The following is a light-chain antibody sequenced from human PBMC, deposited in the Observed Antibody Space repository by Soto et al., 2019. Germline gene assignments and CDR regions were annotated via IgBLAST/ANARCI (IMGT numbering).Light chain of an antibody. Sequence: DIQMTQSPSSVSASVGDGVTITCRASRNIKTSLAWYQQRPGKGPELLIYDASTLQSGVPSRISGSGSGTEFTLTISRLQPEDFATFYCQQISSFPPTFGGGTKVAI. V-gene: IGKV1-12*01. CDR2: DAS. CDR1: RNIKTS. CDR3: QQISSFPPT. J-gene: IGKJ4*01.